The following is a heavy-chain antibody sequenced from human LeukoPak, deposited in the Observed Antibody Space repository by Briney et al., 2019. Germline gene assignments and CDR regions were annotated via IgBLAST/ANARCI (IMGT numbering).Heavy chain of an antibody. CDR2: ISSSSSTI. Sequence: PGGSLRLSCAASGFTFSSYSMNWVRQAPGKGLEWVSYISSSSSTIYYADSVKGRFTISRDNAKNSLYLQMNSLRAEDTAVYYCARDYMAATVDYWGQGTLVTVSS. D-gene: IGHD6-13*01. V-gene: IGHV3-48*01. CDR1: GFTFSSYS. J-gene: IGHJ4*02. CDR3: ARDYMAATVDY.